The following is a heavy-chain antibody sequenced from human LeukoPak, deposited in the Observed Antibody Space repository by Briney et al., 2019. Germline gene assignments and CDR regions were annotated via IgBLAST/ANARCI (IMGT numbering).Heavy chain of an antibody. Sequence: ASVTVSFKVSGYTLTELSVHWVRQAPGKGREGMGGFDPEDGETIYAQKFQGRVTITEDTSTETAYMELSSLRSEDTAVYYCATDSGTSTRAIAYWGQGTLVTVSS. J-gene: IGHJ4*02. V-gene: IGHV1-24*01. CDR1: GYTLTELS. D-gene: IGHD1-14*01. CDR2: FDPEDGET. CDR3: ATDSGTSTRAIAY.